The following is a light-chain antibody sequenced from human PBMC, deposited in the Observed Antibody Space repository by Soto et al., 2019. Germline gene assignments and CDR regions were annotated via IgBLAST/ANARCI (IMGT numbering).Light chain of an antibody. CDR2: DAS. J-gene: IGKJ1*01. Sequence: DIQMTQSPSTLSASVGDRVTITGRASQSISSWLAWYQQKPGKAPKVLIYDASSLESGVPSGFSGSGSGTEFTITISSLQPDDFATYFCQQYSSYSRTFGQGTKVEIK. V-gene: IGKV1-5*01. CDR1: QSISSW. CDR3: QQYSSYSRT.